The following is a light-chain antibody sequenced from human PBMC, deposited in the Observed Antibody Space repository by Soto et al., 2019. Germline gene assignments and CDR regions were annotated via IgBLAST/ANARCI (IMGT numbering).Light chain of an antibody. CDR3: SSYTSATTYV. V-gene: IGLV2-14*01. Sequence: QSVLTQPASVSGSPGQSITISCTGTSSDVGAYNYDSWYQQHPGKVPKLIIYDVNNRPSGVSNRFSGSKSGNTASLTISGLQTEDEADYYCSSYTSATTYVFGTRTKVTVL. J-gene: IGLJ1*01. CDR2: DVN. CDR1: SSDVGAYNY.